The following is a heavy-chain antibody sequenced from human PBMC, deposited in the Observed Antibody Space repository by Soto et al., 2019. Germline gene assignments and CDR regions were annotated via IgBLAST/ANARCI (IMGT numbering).Heavy chain of an antibody. CDR2: IYYSGST. CDR1: GGSISSSSYY. V-gene: IGHV4-39*01. CDR3: ARIDYYYFDY. Sequence: SETLSLTCTVSGGSISSSSYYWGWIRQPPGKGLEWIGSIYYSGSTYYNPSLKSRVTISVDTSKNQFSLKLSSVTAADTVVYYCARIDYYYFDYWGQGTLVTVSS. D-gene: IGHD2-21*01. J-gene: IGHJ4*02.